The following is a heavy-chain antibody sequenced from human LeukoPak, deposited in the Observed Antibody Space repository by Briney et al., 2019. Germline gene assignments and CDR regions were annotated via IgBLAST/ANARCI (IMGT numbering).Heavy chain of an antibody. J-gene: IGHJ4*02. CDR2: IYYSGST. V-gene: IGHV4-39*01. D-gene: IGHD3-22*01. CDR1: GGSISSSSYY. Sequence: SETLSLTCTVSGGSISSSSYYWGWIRQPPGKGLEWIGSIYYSGSTYYNPSLKSRVTISVDTSKNQFSLNLSSVTAADTAVYYCARLYYDSSGYYQICYFDHWGQGTLVTVSS. CDR3: ARLYYDSSGYYQICYFDH.